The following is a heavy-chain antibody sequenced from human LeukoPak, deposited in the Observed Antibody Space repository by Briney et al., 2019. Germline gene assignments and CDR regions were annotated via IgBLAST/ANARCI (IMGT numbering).Heavy chain of an antibody. Sequence: GESLKISCKGSGYSFTNYWIGWVRQMPGKGLEWMGIIYPGDSDTTYSPSLQGQVTISADKSIGTAYLQWSSLKASDTAIYYCARRLPGGECFDSWGQGTLVTVSS. D-gene: IGHD3-16*01. CDR3: ARRLPGGECFDS. J-gene: IGHJ4*02. CDR1: GYSFTNYW. CDR2: IYPGDSDT. V-gene: IGHV5-51*01.